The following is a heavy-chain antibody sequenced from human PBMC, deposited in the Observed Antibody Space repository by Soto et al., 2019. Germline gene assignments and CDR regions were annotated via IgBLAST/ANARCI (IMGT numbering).Heavy chain of an antibody. CDR2: IYYIGST. Sequence: SETLSLTCTVSGGSISSSNYYWGWIRQPPGKGLEWIGSIYYIGSTYSNPSLKSRVTISVDTSKNQFSLKLSSVTAADTAVYYCARLGILTGYLRWFDPWGQGTLVTVSS. D-gene: IGHD3-9*01. J-gene: IGHJ5*02. CDR3: ARLGILTGYLRWFDP. CDR1: GGSISSSNYY. V-gene: IGHV4-39*01.